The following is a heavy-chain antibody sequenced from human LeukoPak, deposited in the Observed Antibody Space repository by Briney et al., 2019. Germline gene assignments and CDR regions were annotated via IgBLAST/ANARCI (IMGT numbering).Heavy chain of an antibody. V-gene: IGHV4-34*01. CDR3: ARGSYSRGWYRRYFQH. D-gene: IGHD6-19*01. J-gene: IGHJ1*01. CDR1: GGSFSGYY. Sequence: TSETLSLTCAVYGGSFSGYYWSGIRQPPGKGLEGIGEINHSGSTNHNPSLKRRVTISVATSKTQFSLKLSYVTAADTAVYYCARGSYSRGWYRRYFQHWGQGTLVTVSS. CDR2: INHSGST.